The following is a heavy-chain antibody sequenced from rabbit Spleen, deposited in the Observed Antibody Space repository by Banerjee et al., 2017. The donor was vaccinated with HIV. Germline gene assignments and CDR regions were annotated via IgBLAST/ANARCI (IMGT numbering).Heavy chain of an antibody. CDR1: GLDFSGDYW. D-gene: IGHD2-1*01. V-gene: IGHV1S40*01. J-gene: IGHJ4*01. CDR3: ARDTDDDYGDWADLCL. CDR2: INIVTGSGAT. Sequence: QSLEESGGDLVKPGASLILTCTASGLDFSGDYWICWVRQAPGKGLEWIACINIVTGSGATGYASWAKGRFTISRTSSTTVTLQMTSLTAADTATYFCARDTDDDYGDWADLCLWGPGTLVTVS.